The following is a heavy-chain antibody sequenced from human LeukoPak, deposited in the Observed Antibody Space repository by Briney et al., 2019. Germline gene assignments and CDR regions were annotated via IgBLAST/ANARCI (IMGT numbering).Heavy chain of an antibody. CDR2: INGYNGDT. V-gene: IGHV1-18*01. CDR3: ARGEAAAGTYSDF. D-gene: IGHD1-26*01. CDR1: RDTFSSYG. J-gene: IGHJ4*02. Sequence: ASVKVSCKASRDTFSSYGINWVRQAPGHGFEWMGFINGYNGDTYYERKFRGRVAMTTDRTTSTAYMELASLTSDDTAVYYCARGEAAAGTYSDFWGQGTLVTVSS.